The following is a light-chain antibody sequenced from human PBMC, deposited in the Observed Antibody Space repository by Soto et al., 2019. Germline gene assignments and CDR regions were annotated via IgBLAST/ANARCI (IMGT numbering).Light chain of an antibody. J-gene: IGKJ1*01. CDR1: QSISSNY. V-gene: IGKV3-20*01. CDR2: GAS. Sequence: EVVLTQSPDTLSLPPGERATLSCRASQSISSNYLAWYQQKPGQSPRLLIYGASSRATGIPDRFSGSGSGTDFTLTISRLEPEDFAVYYCQQYSNSPRTFGQGTKVDIK. CDR3: QQYSNSPRT.